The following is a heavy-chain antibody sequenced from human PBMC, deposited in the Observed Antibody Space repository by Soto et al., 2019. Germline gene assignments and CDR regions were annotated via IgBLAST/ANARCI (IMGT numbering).Heavy chain of an antibody. J-gene: IGHJ4*02. V-gene: IGHV3-11*03. Sequence: DPGKGLEWVSYSSNSGTFTKYADSVKGRFSISRDNAKNSLYLEINSLRGEDTAIYYCARSGDNYNVLDSSGQGTPATVPS. CDR3: ARSGDNYNVLDS. CDR2: SSNSGTFT. D-gene: IGHD1-1*01.